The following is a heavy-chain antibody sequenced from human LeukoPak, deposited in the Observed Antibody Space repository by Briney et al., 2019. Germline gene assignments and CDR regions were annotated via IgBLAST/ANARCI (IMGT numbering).Heavy chain of an antibody. Sequence: TGGSLRLSCSASGFTFRTYAMHWVRQAPGKGLECVSTISSNGGRTYYADSVKGRFTISRDNSKSTLYLQMSSLRADDTSVYYCVKDKYYDNNAYRSGALDIWGQGTTVTVSS. CDR3: VKDKYYDNNAYRSGALDI. V-gene: IGHV3-64D*09. D-gene: IGHD3-22*01. CDR2: ISSNGGRT. J-gene: IGHJ3*02. CDR1: GFTFRTYA.